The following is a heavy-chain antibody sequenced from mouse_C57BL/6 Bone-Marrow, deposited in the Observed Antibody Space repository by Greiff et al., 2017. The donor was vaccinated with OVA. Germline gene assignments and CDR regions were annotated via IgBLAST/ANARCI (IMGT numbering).Heavy chain of an antibody. Sequence: EVQLQQSGPELVKPGASVKMSCKASGYTFTDYNMHWVKQSHGKSLEWIGYINPNNGGTSYNQKFKGKATLTVNKSSSTAYMELRSLTSEDSAVYYCARKAGRQRYYFDYWGQGTTLTVSS. J-gene: IGHJ2*01. CDR3: ARKAGRQRYYFDY. D-gene: IGHD3-2*01. CDR2: INPNNGGT. CDR1: GYTFTDYN. V-gene: IGHV1-22*01.